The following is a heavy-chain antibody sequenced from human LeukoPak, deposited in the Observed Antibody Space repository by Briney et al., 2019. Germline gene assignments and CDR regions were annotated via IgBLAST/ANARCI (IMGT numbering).Heavy chain of an antibody. J-gene: IGHJ2*01. D-gene: IGHD2-21*02. V-gene: IGHV4-39*01. Sequence: PSETLSLTCTASGGSITNNHYYWGWIRQPPGKGLEWIGTIFHSGSTYYNPSLESRVTISVDMSKSQFSLNLRSVTAADTALYYCARHVPSALRVVVVTSDWYFDLWGRGTLVTVSS. CDR2: IFHSGST. CDR1: GGSITNNHYY. CDR3: ARHVPSALRVVVVTSDWYFDL.